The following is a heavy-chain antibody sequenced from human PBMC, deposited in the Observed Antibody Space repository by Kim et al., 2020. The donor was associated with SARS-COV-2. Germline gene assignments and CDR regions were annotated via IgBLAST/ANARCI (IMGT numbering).Heavy chain of an antibody. D-gene: IGHD2-2*01. V-gene: IGHV1-69*13. Sequence: SVKVSCKASGGTFSSYAISWVRQAPGQGLEWMGGIIPIFGTANYAQKFQGRVTITADESTSTAYMELSSLRSEDTAVYYCAVAGYCSSTSCYLANNYYGMDVWGQGTTVTVSS. J-gene: IGHJ6*02. CDR2: IIPIFGTA. CDR3: AVAGYCSSTSCYLANNYYGMDV. CDR1: GGTFSSYA.